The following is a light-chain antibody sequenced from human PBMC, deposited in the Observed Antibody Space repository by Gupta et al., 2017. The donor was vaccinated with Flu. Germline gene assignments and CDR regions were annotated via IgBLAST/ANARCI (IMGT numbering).Light chain of an antibody. CDR3: QKYNNAPNT. V-gene: IGKV1-27*01. Sequence: GDRVTIPCRASQGISNYLAWYQQKPVKVPKLLIYAASTLQSGVPSRFIGSGSGTDFTLTISSLQPEDVATYYCQKYNNAPNTFGQGTKLEIK. CDR2: AAS. J-gene: IGKJ2*01. CDR1: QGISNY.